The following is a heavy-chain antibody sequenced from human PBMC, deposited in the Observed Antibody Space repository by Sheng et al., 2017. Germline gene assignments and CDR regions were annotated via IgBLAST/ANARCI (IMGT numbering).Heavy chain of an antibody. Sequence: QITLKESGPTLVKPTQTLTLTCTFSGFSLSTSGVGVGWIRQPPGKALEWLALIYWNDDKRYSPSPEXQAHHHKDTSKNQVVLTMTNMDPVDTATYYCAHSTGRELLNYWGQGTLVTVSS. CDR1: GFSLSTSGVG. D-gene: IGHD1-26*01. V-gene: IGHV2-5*01. CDR3: AHSTGRELLNY. CDR2: IYWNDDK. J-gene: IGHJ4*02.